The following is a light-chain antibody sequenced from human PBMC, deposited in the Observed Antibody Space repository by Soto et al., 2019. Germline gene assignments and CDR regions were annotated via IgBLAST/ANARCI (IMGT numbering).Light chain of an antibody. Sequence: EIVMTQSPATLSVSPGDRATLSCMASQSVSSSLAWYQQKPGQAPRLLIYEASNRASGIPARFSGSGSGADFTLTISSLEPEDFALYYCQQHINWPLTFGGGTRWIS. J-gene: IGKJ4*01. CDR1: QSVSSS. CDR2: EAS. CDR3: QQHINWPLT. V-gene: IGKV3-11*01.